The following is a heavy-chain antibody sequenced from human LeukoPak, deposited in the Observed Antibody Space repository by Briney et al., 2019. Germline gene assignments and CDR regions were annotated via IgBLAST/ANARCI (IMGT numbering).Heavy chain of an antibody. D-gene: IGHD5-12*01. CDR1: GFTFSSYS. CDR2: ISSSSSTI. V-gene: IGHV3-48*04. J-gene: IGHJ3*02. CDR3: ARDQGYDAFDI. Sequence: GGSLRLSCAASGFTFSSYSMNRVRQAPGKGLGWVSYISSSSSTIYYADSVKGRFTISRDNAKNSLYLQMNSLRAEDTAVYYCARDQGYDAFDIWGQGTMVTVSS.